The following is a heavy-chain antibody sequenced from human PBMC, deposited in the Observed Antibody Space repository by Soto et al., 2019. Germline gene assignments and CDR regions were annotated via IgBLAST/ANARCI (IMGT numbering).Heavy chain of an antibody. D-gene: IGHD6-13*01. CDR2: IKSKTDGGTT. CDR3: TTEIAAASGVYGMAV. CDR1: GFTFSNAW. J-gene: IGHJ6*02. V-gene: IGHV3-15*01. Sequence: EVQLVESGGGLVKPGGSLRLSCAASGFTFSNAWMSWVRHAPGKGLEWVGRIKSKTDGGTTDYAAPVKGRFTISRDDSKNTLYRQMNSLKTEDTAVYYCTTEIAAASGVYGMAVWGQGTTVTVSS.